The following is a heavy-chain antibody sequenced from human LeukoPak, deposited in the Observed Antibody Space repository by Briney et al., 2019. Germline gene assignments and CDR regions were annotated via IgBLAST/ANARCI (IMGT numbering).Heavy chain of an antibody. D-gene: IGHD5-12*01. CDR3: AKESDSGYHSEGPKN. CDR2: VRNDGSNE. J-gene: IGHJ4*02. Sequence: GGSLRLSCAASGFVLSDYGMHWVRQAPGKGLEWVAFVRNDGSNEYYVGSVEGRFTISRDKSKNTLYLQMNSLRAEDTVVYSCAKESDSGYHSEGPKNWGLGTLVTVSS. V-gene: IGHV3-30*02. CDR1: GFVLSDYG.